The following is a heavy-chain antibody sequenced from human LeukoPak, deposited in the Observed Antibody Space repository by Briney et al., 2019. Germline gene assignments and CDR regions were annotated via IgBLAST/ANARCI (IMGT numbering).Heavy chain of an antibody. J-gene: IGHJ6*03. V-gene: IGHV1-69*06. CDR2: IIPIFGTA. D-gene: IGHD3-10*01. Sequence: ASVKVSCKASGGTFSSYAISWVRQAPRQGREWMGGIIPIFGTANYAQKFQGRVTITADKSTSTAYMELSSLRSDDTAVYYCARGPGSYYESHYYYYMDVWGKGTTVTVSS. CDR1: GGTFSSYA. CDR3: ARGPGSYYESHYYYYMDV.